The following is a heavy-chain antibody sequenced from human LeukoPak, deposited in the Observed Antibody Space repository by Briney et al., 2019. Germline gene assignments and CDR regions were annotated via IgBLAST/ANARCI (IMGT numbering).Heavy chain of an antibody. D-gene: IGHD3-3*01. J-gene: IGHJ6*02. CDR2: ISAYNANT. CDR3: ARINYDFWSGLDYYYGMDV. V-gene: IGHV1-18*01. CDR1: GYTFTNYG. Sequence: GASVKVSCKASGYTFTNYGINWVRQAPGQGLEWMGWISAYNANTNYAQKLQGRVTMTTDTSTSTAYMGLRSLRSDDTAVYYCARINYDFWSGLDYYYGMDVWGQGTTVTVSS.